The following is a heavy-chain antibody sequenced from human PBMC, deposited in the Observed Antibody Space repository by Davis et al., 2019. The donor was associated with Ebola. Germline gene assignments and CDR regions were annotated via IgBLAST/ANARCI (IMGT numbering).Heavy chain of an antibody. V-gene: IGHV1-2*02. D-gene: IGHD2-2*01. CDR3: ARETPMAAAIFVENAFDI. CDR2: INPNSGGT. Sequence: ASVKVSCKASGYTFTGYYMHWVRQAPGQGLEWMGWINPNSGGTNYAQKLQGRVTMTTDTSTSTAYMELRSLRSDDTAVYYCARETPMAAAIFVENAFDIWGQGTMVTVSS. CDR1: GYTFTGYY. J-gene: IGHJ3*02.